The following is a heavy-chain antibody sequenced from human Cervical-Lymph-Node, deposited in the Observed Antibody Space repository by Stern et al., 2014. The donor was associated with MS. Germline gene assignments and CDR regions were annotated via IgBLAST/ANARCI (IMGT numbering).Heavy chain of an antibody. D-gene: IGHD3-10*01. CDR3: ARDQGDYGSGSDYSWFDP. Sequence: VQLVESGAEVKKPGSSVKVSFKASRDTFSHYALSWVRQAPEQGLEWMGGIIPGLGTTSYAQKFQGRITITADTSTNTVYMKLSSLRSEDTAVYFCARDQGDYGSGSDYSWFDPWGQGTLVTVSS. CDR1: RDTFSHYA. CDR2: IIPGLGTT. J-gene: IGHJ5*02. V-gene: IGHV1-69*06.